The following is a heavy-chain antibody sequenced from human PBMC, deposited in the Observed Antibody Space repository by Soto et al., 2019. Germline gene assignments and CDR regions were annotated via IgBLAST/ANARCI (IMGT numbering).Heavy chain of an antibody. V-gene: IGHV1-69*12. CDR3: AGGGRSGIFYYYYGMDV. D-gene: IGHD3-16*01. CDR1: GGTFSSYA. Sequence: QVQLVQSGAEVKKPGSSVKVSCKASGGTFSSYAISWVRQAPGQGLEWMGGIIPIFGTANYAQKFQGRVTLTGDESTSTANMELSSLRSEDTDVYDCAGGGRSGIFYYYYGMDVWGQGTTVTVSS. J-gene: IGHJ6*01. CDR2: IIPIFGTA.